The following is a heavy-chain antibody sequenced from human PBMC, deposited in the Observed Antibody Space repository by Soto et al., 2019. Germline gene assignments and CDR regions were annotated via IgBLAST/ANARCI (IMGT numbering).Heavy chain of an antibody. J-gene: IGHJ6*02. Sequence: PGGSLRLSCVVSGFSLSDYYIHWVRQAPGKGLEWISYMNTNSIYYADSVKGRFTISRDNGKNSLYLEMNSLRVEDTAVYYCARVDIVATTTYGMDVWGQGTTVTVSS. CDR2: MNTNSI. CDR3: ARVDIVATTTYGMDV. CDR1: GFSLSDYY. D-gene: IGHD5-12*01. V-gene: IGHV3-11*01.